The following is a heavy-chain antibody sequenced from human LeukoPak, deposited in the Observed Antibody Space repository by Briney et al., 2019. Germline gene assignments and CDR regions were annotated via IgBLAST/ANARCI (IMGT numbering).Heavy chain of an antibody. Sequence: GASVKVSCKASGNTFTGYYIHWVRQAPGQGLEWMGWINPNSGGTNYAQKFQGRVTMTRDASISTAYMELSRLRSDDTAVYYCARVQSQRYYDILTGYYWGQGTLVTVSS. CDR3: ARVQSQRYYDILTGYY. V-gene: IGHV1-2*02. D-gene: IGHD3-9*01. CDR1: GNTFTGYY. CDR2: INPNSGGT. J-gene: IGHJ4*02.